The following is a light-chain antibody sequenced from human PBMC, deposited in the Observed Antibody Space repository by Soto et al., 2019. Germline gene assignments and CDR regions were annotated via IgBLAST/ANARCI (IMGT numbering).Light chain of an antibody. CDR2: GAS. Sequence: ENVLSQSPATLSSSTRERATLSCRASQTVNSRLAWYQHKPGQAPRLLIYGASSRATGIPDRFSGSGSGTDFTLTISRLEPEDLAVYYCQQYGSSPATFGGGTKV. CDR3: QQYGSSPAT. V-gene: IGKV3-20*01. J-gene: IGKJ4*01. CDR1: QTVNSR.